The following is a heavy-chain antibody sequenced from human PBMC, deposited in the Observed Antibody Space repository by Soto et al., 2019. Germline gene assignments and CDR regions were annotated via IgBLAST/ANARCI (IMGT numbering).Heavy chain of an antibody. Sequence: PGGSLRLSCAASGFTFSSYGMHWVRQAPGKGLEWVAVIWYDGSNKYYADSVKGRFTISRDNSKNTLYLQMNSLRAEDTAVYYCVRDLRGTEYCMHARGQGTTVTVSS. CDR1: GFTFSSYG. CDR3: VRDLRGTEYCMHA. J-gene: IGHJ6*02. CDR2: IWYDGSNK. V-gene: IGHV3-33*01.